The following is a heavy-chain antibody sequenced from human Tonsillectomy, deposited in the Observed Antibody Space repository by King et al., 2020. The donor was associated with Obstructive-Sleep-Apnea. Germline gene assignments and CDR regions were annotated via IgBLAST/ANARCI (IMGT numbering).Heavy chain of an antibody. CDR1: EFNFGSYA. Sequence: QLVQSGGGVVQPGRSLRVSCAASEFNFGSYAMHWVRQAPGKGLEWVAVISFDGDNEYYADSVKGRFTISRDNSWNTLYLQMNSLIPEDTAAYYCARVGSPFTMIRDHYFDYWGQGTLVTVSS. D-gene: IGHD3-10*01. J-gene: IGHJ4*02. CDR3: ARVGSPFTMIRDHYFDY. CDR2: ISFDGDNE. V-gene: IGHV3-30-3*01.